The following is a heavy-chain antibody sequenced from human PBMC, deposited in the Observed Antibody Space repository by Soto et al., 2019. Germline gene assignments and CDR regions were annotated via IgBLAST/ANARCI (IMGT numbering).Heavy chain of an antibody. V-gene: IGHV4-34*01. CDR3: ARVKKWELLNIDY. CDR2: INHSGST. J-gene: IGHJ4*02. D-gene: IGHD1-26*01. Sequence: SETLSLTCAVYGGSFSGYYWSWIRQPPGKGLEWIGEINHSGSTNYNPSLKSRVTISVDTSKNQFSLKLSSVTAADTAVYYCARVKKWELLNIDYWGQGTLVTVSS. CDR1: GGSFSGYY.